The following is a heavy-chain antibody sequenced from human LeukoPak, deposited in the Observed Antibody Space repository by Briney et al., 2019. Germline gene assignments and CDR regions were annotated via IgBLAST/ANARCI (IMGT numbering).Heavy chain of an antibody. Sequence: ASVKVSCKASGYTFTSYYMHWVRHAPGQGREWMGIINPSGGSTSYAQKSQGRDTMTRDTSTSTVHMELSSLRSEDTAVYYCAVTPRATLDYWGQGTLVTVSS. J-gene: IGHJ4*02. D-gene: IGHD2-15*01. CDR2: INPSGGST. V-gene: IGHV1-46*01. CDR1: GYTFTSYY. CDR3: AVTPRATLDY.